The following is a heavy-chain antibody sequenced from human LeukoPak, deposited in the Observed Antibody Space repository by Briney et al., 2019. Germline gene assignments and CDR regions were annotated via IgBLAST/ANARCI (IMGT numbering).Heavy chain of an antibody. V-gene: IGHV4-39*01. Sequence: SETLSLTCTVSGGSISGSSYYWGWIRQPPGKGLEWIGSIYYSGSTYYNPSLKSRVTISVDTSKNQFSLKLSSVTAADTAVYYCARSLPYCTNGVCYYYFDYWGQGTLVTVSS. D-gene: IGHD2-8*01. CDR1: GGSISGSSYY. J-gene: IGHJ4*02. CDR3: ARSLPYCTNGVCYYYFDY. CDR2: IYYSGST.